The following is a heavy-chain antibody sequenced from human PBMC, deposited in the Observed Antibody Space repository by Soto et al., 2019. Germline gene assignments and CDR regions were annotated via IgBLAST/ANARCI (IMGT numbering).Heavy chain of an antibody. V-gene: IGHV1-69*02. J-gene: IGHJ4*02. CDR1: GGTFSSYT. Sequence: GASVKVSCKASGGTFSSYTISWVRQAPGQGLEWMGRIIPILSIANYAKKFQGRVTITADKSTSTAYMELSSLRSEDTAVYYCAIVSSSNPYWGQGTLVTVSS. D-gene: IGHD6-13*01. CDR2: IIPILSIA. CDR3: AIVSSSNPY.